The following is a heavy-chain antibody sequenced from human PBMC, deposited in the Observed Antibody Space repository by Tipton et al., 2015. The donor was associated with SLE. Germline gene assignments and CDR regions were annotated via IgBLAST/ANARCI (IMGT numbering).Heavy chain of an antibody. D-gene: IGHD6-13*01. CDR3: ARDPMRSSSWTYYYYGMDV. Sequence: TLSLTCTVSGGSITSTSYYWGWIRQPPGKGLEWIGNIYYTGSTFYNPSLKSRVTMSVDTSKNQFSLKLRSVTAADTAVYYCARDPMRSSSWTYYYYGMDVWGQGTTVSVSS. V-gene: IGHV4-39*07. J-gene: IGHJ6*02. CDR2: IYYTGST. CDR1: GGSITSTSYY.